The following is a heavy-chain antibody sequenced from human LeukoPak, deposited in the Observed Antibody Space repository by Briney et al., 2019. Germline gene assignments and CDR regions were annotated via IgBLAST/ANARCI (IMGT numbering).Heavy chain of an antibody. CDR2: IKQDGSEK. CDR1: GCKFTYW. V-gene: IGHV3-7*01. Sequence: GGSLRLSCAASGCKFTYWMTWVRQAPGKGLEWVANIKQDGSEKYYVDSVKGRFTISRDNAKNLLYLQMNSLRAEDTAMYYCARVRTTESYYGMDVWGQGTTFTVSS. CDR3: ARVRTTESYYGMDV. J-gene: IGHJ6*02. D-gene: IGHD4-17*01.